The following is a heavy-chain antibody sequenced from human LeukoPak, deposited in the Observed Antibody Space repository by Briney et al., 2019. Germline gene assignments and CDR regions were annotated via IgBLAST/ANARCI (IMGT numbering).Heavy chain of an antibody. V-gene: IGHV3-7*01. D-gene: IGHD1-26*01. CDR2: IKQDGGEK. CDR1: GFIFTNYW. Sequence: GGSLRLSCAASGFIFTNYWMSWVRQAPGKGLEWVANIKQDGGEKYSVDSVKGRFTISRDNAKKFLYLQLSSLRAEDTAVYYCAREWGDYLDYWGQGTLVTVSS. J-gene: IGHJ4*02. CDR3: AREWGDYLDY.